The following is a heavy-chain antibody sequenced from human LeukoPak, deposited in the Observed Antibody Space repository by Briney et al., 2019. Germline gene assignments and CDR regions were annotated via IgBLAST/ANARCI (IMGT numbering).Heavy chain of an antibody. Sequence: SETLSLTCTVSGGSISSYYWSWIRQPPGKGLEWIGYIYYSGSTNYNPSLKSRVTISVDTSKNQFSLKLSPVTAADTAVYYCASVVVPAAMPDDYWGQGTLVTVSS. CDR3: ASVVVPAAMPDDY. CDR2: IYYSGST. CDR1: GGSISSYY. J-gene: IGHJ4*02. V-gene: IGHV4-59*01. D-gene: IGHD2-2*01.